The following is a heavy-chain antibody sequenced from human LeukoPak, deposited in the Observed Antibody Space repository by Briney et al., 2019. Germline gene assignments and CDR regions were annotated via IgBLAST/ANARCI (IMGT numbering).Heavy chain of an antibody. CDR2: INPDSGGT. V-gene: IGHV1-2*02. CDR3: ASPPHGDEGYFDY. D-gene: IGHD7-27*01. CDR1: GYTLINYG. Sequence: ASVKVSCKASGYTLINYGISWVRQAPGQGLEWMGWINPDSGGTNYAQKFQGRVTMTRDTSISTAYMELSRLRSDDTAVYYCASPPHGDEGYFDYWGQGTLVTVSS. J-gene: IGHJ4*02.